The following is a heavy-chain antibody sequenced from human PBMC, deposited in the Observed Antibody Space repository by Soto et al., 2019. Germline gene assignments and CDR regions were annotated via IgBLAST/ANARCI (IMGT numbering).Heavy chain of an antibody. CDR3: AEGGDSGNCYVRRS. J-gene: IGHJ6*02. CDR2: ISDSTGGT. D-gene: IGHD2-21*02. CDR1: GFTFMNYA. V-gene: IGHV3-23*01. Sequence: PGGSLRLSCAASGFTFMNYAMSWVRQAPGKGLEWVSAISDSTGGTYYADSVKGRFTISRDNSRDTLSLQMNSLRAEASAAYYWAEGGDSGNCYVRRSWGQGTRVTVSS.